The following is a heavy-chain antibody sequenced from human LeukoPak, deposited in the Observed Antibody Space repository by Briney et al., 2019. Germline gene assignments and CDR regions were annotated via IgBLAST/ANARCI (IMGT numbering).Heavy chain of an antibody. J-gene: IGHJ4*02. Sequence: GGSLRLSCVASGFTFSSYWMRWVRQTPWKGPVWVSRISSDGTSATYADSVRGQFTISRDNAKNTVYLQMNSLRVEDTAVYYCATASAETGTFVYWGQGALVTVSS. V-gene: IGHV3-74*01. CDR2: ISSDGTSA. D-gene: IGHD6-19*01. CDR1: GFTFSSYW. CDR3: ATASAETGTFVY.